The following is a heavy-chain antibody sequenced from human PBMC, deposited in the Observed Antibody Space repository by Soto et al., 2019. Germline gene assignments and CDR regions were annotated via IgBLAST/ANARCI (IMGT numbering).Heavy chain of an antibody. CDR2: ISYDGNKN. V-gene: IGHV3-30*04. D-gene: IGHD3-22*01. Sequence: QVQLVESGGDVVQPGRSLRLSCEASGFAFSTYAMHWVRQAPGQGLEWVAVISYDGNKNYYADSVKGRFTISRDNSRNTLYLQMNSLRTDDTAVYYCARGDHYDSSGYYYVPNDRWGQGTLVTVSS. CDR3: ARGDHYDSSGYYYVPNDR. CDR1: GFAFSTYA. J-gene: IGHJ4*02.